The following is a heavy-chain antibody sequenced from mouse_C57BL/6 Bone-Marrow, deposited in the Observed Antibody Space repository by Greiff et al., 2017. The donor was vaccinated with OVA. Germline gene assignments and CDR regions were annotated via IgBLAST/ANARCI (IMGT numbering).Heavy chain of an antibody. CDR3: ANGWLPYWYFDV. V-gene: IGHV1-82*01. J-gene: IGHJ1*03. CDR1: GYAFSSSW. D-gene: IGHD2-3*01. Sequence: LVESGPELVKPGASVKISCKASGYAFSSSWMNWVKQRPGKGLEWIGRIYPGDGDTNYNGKFKGKATLTADKSSSTAYMQLSSLTSEDSAVYFGANGWLPYWYFDVWGTGTTVTVSS. CDR2: IYPGDGDT.